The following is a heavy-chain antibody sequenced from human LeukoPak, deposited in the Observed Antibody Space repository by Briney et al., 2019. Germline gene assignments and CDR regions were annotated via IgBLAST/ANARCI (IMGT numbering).Heavy chain of an antibody. J-gene: IGHJ5*02. D-gene: IGHD2-2*01. Sequence: YPSETLSLTCTVSGGSISSSSYYWGWIRQPPGKGLEWIGSIYYSGSTYYNPSLKSRVTISVDTSKNQFSLKLSSVTAADTAVYYCARDLGPAAMWGNWFDPWGQGTLVTVSS. V-gene: IGHV4-39*02. CDR2: IYYSGST. CDR3: ARDLGPAAMWGNWFDP. CDR1: GGSISSSSYY.